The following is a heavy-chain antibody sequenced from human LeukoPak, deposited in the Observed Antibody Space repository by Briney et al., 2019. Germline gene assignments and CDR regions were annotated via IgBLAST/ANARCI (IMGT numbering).Heavy chain of an antibody. CDR1: GGSFSGYY. Sequence: SETLSLTCAVYGGSFSGYYWSWIRQPPGKGLEWIGEINHSGSTNYNPSLKSRVTISVDKSKNQFSLKLSSVTAADTAVYYCARGRGVRGVLFDYWGQGTLVTVSS. V-gene: IGHV4-34*01. CDR2: INHSGST. D-gene: IGHD3-10*01. CDR3: ARGRGVRGVLFDY. J-gene: IGHJ4*02.